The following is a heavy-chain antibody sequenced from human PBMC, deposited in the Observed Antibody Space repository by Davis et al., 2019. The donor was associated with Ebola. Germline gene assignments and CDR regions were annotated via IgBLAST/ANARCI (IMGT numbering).Heavy chain of an antibody. CDR3: GRLWVGGDGMDV. V-gene: IGHV4-34*01. CDR2: IHHSGST. CDR1: AASFRGYY. Sequence: MPSQPLSPPCPVHAASFRGYYCSWSRPPPAKGLEWIGAIHHSGSTNYNPSLKSPVTISVDTSKNQFSLKLSSVNAADTAVYYCGRLWVGGDGMDVWGQGTTVTVSS. D-gene: IGHD3-10*01. J-gene: IGHJ6*02.